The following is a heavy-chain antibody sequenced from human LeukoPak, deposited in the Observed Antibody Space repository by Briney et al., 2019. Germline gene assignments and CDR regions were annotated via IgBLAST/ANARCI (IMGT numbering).Heavy chain of an antibody. J-gene: IGHJ6*02. CDR2: IIPILGIA. Sequence: ASVTVSCKASGGTFSSYAISWVRQAPGQGLEWMGRIIPILGIANYAQKFQGRVTIAADKSTSTAYMELSSLRSEDTAVYYCARFSMVGMSPNDYGGNSHYYYYYGMDVWGQGTTVTVSS. CDR1: GGTFSSYA. V-gene: IGHV1-69*04. CDR3: ARFSMVGMSPNDYGGNSHYYYYYGMDV. D-gene: IGHD4-23*01.